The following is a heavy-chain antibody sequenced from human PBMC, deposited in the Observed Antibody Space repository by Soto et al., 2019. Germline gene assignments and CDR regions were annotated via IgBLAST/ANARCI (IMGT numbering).Heavy chain of an antibody. CDR1: GFTFSNYA. D-gene: IGHD5-18*01. CDR2: ISYDGSNK. Sequence: GGSLRLSCAASGFTFSNYAMHWVRQAPGKGLERVAVISYDGSNKYYADSVKGRFTISRGNSKNTLYLQMNSLRAEDTAVYYCARDQPGYSYGYGLGYWGQGTLVTVSS. CDR3: ARDQPGYSYGYGLGY. J-gene: IGHJ4*02. V-gene: IGHV3-30*03.